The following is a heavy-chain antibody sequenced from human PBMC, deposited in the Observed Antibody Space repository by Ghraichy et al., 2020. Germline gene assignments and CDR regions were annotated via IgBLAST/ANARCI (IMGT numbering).Heavy chain of an antibody. J-gene: IGHJ4*02. CDR2: ISGSGGST. D-gene: IGHD6-13*01. Sequence: GGSLRLSCAASGFTFSSYAMSWVRQAPGKGLEWVSAISGSGGSTYYADSVKGRFTISRDNSKNTLYLQMNSLRAEDTAVYYCAKRIAAAGRQYYFDYWGQGTLVTVSS. CDR3: AKRIAAAGRQYYFDY. V-gene: IGHV3-23*01. CDR1: GFTFSSYA.